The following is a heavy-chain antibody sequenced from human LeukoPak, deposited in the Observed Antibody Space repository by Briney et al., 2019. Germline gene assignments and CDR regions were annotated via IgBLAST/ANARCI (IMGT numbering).Heavy chain of an antibody. Sequence: GGSLRLSCAASGFPFSNYAMSWVRQAPGKGLEWVSAISGSAGNTYYADSVKGRFTISRDNSKNTLYLQTNSLRAEDTAVYYCAKDYGDSSGWFYFDYWGQGTLVTVSS. J-gene: IGHJ4*02. CDR2: ISGSAGNT. D-gene: IGHD6-19*01. CDR3: AKDYGDSSGWFYFDY. CDR1: GFPFSNYA. V-gene: IGHV3-23*01.